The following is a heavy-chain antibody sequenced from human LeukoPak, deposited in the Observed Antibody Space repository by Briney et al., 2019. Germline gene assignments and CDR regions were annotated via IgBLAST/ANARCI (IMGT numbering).Heavy chain of an antibody. Sequence: PGGSLRLSCAASGFTFSSYGMHWVRQAPGKGLEWVAVISYDGSNKYYADSVKGRFTISRDNSKNTLYLQMNSLRAEDTAVYYCAKDRAVHYYYYYMDVWGKGTTVTVSS. V-gene: IGHV3-30*18. D-gene: IGHD6-19*01. J-gene: IGHJ6*03. CDR1: GFTFSSYG. CDR2: ISYDGSNK. CDR3: AKDRAVHYYYYYMDV.